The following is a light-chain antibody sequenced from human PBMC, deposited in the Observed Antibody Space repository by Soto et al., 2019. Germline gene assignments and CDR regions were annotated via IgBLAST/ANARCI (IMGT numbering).Light chain of an antibody. V-gene: IGLV1-40*01. CDR3: QTEISGRSGDV. Sequence: QSVLPQPPSVSGAPGQRVTISCTGSSSNIGAGYDVHWYQQLPGTAPTLLIYGNSNRPSGVPDRFSGSKSGTSASLASTGVQVEYEADYYCQTEISGRSGDVCGTGTKVTVL. J-gene: IGLJ1*01. CDR2: GNS. CDR1: SSNIGAGYD.